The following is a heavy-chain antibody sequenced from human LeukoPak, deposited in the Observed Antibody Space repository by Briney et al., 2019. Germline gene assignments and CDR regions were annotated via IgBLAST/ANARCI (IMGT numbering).Heavy chain of an antibody. CDR2: INPNSGGT. CDR3: ARDGYGDYLPRGWFDP. V-gene: IGHV1-2*02. D-gene: IGHD4-17*01. J-gene: IGHJ5*02. Sequence: GASVKVTCKASGYTFTGYYMHWVRQAPGQGLEWMGWINPNSGGTNYAQKFQGRVTMTRDTSISTAYMELSRLRSDDTAVYYCARDGYGDYLPRGWFDPWGQGTLVTVSS. CDR1: GYTFTGYY.